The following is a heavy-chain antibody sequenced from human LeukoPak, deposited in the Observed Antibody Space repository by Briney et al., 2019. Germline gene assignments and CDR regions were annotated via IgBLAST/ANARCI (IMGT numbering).Heavy chain of an antibody. J-gene: IGHJ4*02. V-gene: IGHV3-30-3*01. CDR3: ARVYDFWSGYFSY. CDR2: ISYDGSNK. D-gene: IGHD3-3*01. CDR1: GFTFSSYA. Sequence: GGSLRLSCAASGFTFSSYAMHWVREAPGKGLEWVAVISYDGSNKYYADSVKGRFTISKDTSKNTLYLQINSLRAEDTAVYYCARVYDFWSGYFSYWGQGTLVTVSS.